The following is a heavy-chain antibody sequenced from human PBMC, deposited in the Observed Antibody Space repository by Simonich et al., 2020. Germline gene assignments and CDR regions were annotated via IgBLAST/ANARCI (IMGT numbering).Heavy chain of an antibody. CDR3: AKDVAAAGAEYFQH. Sequence: EVQLVESGGGLVQPGRSLRLSCAASGFTFDDYAMHWVRKAPGKGLEGVSGISWNSGSIGYADSVKGRFTISRDNAKNSLYLQMNSLRAEDTALYYCAKDVAAAGAEYFQHWGQGTLVTVSS. D-gene: IGHD6-13*01. CDR2: ISWNSGSI. V-gene: IGHV3-9*01. J-gene: IGHJ1*01. CDR1: GFTFDDYA.